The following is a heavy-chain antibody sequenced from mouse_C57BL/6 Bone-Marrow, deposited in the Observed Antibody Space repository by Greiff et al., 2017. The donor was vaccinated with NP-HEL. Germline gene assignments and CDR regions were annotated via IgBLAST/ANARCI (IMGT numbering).Heavy chain of an antibody. J-gene: IGHJ2*01. V-gene: IGHV1-64*01. CDR1: GYTFTSYW. Sequence: QVQLQHPGAELVKPGASVKLSCKASGYTFTSYWMHWVKQRPGQGLEWIGMIHPNSGSTNYNEKFKSKATLTVDKSSSTAYMQLSSLTSEDSAVYYCARRDYYGSSWYFDYWGQGTTLTVSS. CDR2: IHPNSGST. D-gene: IGHD1-1*01. CDR3: ARRDYYGSSWYFDY.